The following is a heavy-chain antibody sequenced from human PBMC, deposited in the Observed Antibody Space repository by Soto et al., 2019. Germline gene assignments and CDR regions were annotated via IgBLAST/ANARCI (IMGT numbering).Heavy chain of an antibody. J-gene: IGHJ6*03. CDR3: ARGISYYYYMDV. CDR1: GFTFSSYD. CDR2: IGTAGDT. Sequence: EVQLVESGGGLVQPGGSLRHSCAASGFTFSSYDMHWVRQATGKGLEWVSAIGTAGDTYYPGSVKGRFTISRENAKNSLYLQMNSLRAGDTAVYYCARGISYYYYMDVWGKGTTVTVSS. V-gene: IGHV3-13*01.